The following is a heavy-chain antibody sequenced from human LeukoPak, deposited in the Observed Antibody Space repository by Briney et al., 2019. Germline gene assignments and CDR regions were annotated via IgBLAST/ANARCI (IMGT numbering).Heavy chain of an antibody. V-gene: IGHV3-23*01. Sequence: GGSLRLSCAASGFTFSSYAMSWVRQAPGKGLEWVSVISGSGRSTDYADSVKGRFTINRDNSKNTLYLQMNSLRAEDTAVYYCAKAERFSGTKTPDYWGQGTLVTVSS. CDR2: ISGSGRST. CDR1: GFTFSSYA. J-gene: IGHJ4*02. CDR3: AKAERFSGTKTPDY. D-gene: IGHD1-26*01.